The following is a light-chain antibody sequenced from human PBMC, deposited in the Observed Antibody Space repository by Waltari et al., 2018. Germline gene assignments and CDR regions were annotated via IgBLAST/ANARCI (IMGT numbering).Light chain of an antibody. CDR3: ATWDDSLNGDVV. Sequence: QSVLTQPPSASGTPGQRVTISCSGSSLNIVSHTVSWYQQVPGAAPKLLIYSNNQRPSGVPDRFSGSKSGSSSSLAITGLQSEDEADYYCATWDDSLNGDVVFGGGTKLTVL. CDR2: SNN. V-gene: IGLV1-44*01. CDR1: SLNIVSHT. J-gene: IGLJ2*01.